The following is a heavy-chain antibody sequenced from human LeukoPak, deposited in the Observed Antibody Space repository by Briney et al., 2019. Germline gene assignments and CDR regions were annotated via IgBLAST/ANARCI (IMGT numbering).Heavy chain of an antibody. V-gene: IGHV4-30-4*01. CDR3: ARETTVTTSGFDY. D-gene: IGHD4-17*01. J-gene: IGHJ4*02. Sequence: WIRQPPGKGLEWIGYIYYSGSTYYNPSLKSRVTISLDTSKNQFSLKLSSVTAADTAVYYCARETTVTTSGFDYWGQGTLVTVSS. CDR2: IYYSGST.